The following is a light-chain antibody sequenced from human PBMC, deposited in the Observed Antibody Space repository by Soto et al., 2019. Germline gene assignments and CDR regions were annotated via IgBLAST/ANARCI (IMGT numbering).Light chain of an antibody. J-gene: IGKJ2*01. V-gene: IGKV3-15*01. CDR1: QSVSSN. Sequence: EIVMTQSPATLSVSPGERAALSCRASQSVSSNFAWYQQKPGQAPRLLIYGASTRATGIPARFSGSGSGTEFTPTISSLQSEDYAVYYCHQYNNWPYTFGQGTKLEIK. CDR3: HQYNNWPYT. CDR2: GAS.